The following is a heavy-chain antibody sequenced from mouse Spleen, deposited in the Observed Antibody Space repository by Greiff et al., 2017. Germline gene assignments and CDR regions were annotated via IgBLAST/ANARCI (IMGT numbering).Heavy chain of an antibody. CDR3: ARLSLRGGYAMDY. CDR1: GYTFTSYW. CDR2: INPSNGRT. D-gene: IGHD1-1*01. J-gene: IGHJ4*01. Sequence: VQLQQSGAELAKPGASVKLSCKASGYTFTSYWMHWVKQRPGQGLEWIGEINPSNGRTNYNEKFKSKATLTVDKSSSTAYMQLSSLTSEDSAVYYCARLSLRGGYAMDYWGQGTSVTVSS. V-gene: IGHV1S81*02.